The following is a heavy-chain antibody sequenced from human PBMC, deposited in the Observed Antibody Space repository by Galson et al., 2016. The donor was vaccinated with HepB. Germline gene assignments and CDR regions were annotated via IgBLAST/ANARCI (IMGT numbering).Heavy chain of an antibody. CDR3: ASQRFSGSYGWFDP. V-gene: IGHV5-51*01. CDR2: IYPGDSDT. D-gene: IGHD1-26*01. J-gene: IGHJ5*02. Sequence: QSGAEVKKPGESLKISCLGSGDIFRSHWIAWVRQKSGKGLEWMGLIYPGDSDTKYSPSFQGRVTISADKSLSTAYLQWSSLKASDTATYYCASQRFSGSYGWFDPWGQGTQVTVSS. CDR1: GDIFRSHW.